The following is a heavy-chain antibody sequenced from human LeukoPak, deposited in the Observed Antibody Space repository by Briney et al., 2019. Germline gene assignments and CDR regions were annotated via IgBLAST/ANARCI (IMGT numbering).Heavy chain of an antibody. V-gene: IGHV3-15*01. CDR2: IKSKTDGETA. D-gene: IGHD2-2*01. J-gene: IGHJ4*02. Sequence: NPGGALRLSCAASGFTFSNAWMSWVRQAPGKGLEWVGRIKSKTDGETADYAAPVKGRFTISRDDSKNTLYLQMNSLKTEDTAVYYCTTSPPAAPEDYWGQGTLVTVSS. CDR1: GFTFSNAW. CDR3: TTSPPAAPEDY.